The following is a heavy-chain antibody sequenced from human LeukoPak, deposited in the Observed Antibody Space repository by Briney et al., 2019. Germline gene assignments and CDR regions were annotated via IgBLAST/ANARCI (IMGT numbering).Heavy chain of an antibody. J-gene: IGHJ5*02. CDR2: IYYSGTI. V-gene: IGHV4-30-4*08. D-gene: IGHD2-2*03. CDR3: ARGLGYCSSTSCYFYWFDP. Sequence: PSEALSLTCTVSGGSISSGDYYSSWIRQPPGKGPEWIVDIYYSGTIYYNPSLKSRVTISVDTSKNQFSLKLSSVTAADTAVYYCARGLGYCSSTSCYFYWFDPWGQGTLVTVSS. CDR1: GGSISSGDYY.